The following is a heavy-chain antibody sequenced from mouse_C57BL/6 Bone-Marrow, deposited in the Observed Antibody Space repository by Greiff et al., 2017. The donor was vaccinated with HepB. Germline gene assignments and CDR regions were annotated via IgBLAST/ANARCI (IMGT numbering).Heavy chain of an antibody. CDR3: AWGVWVDDYDESFAY. D-gene: IGHD2-4*01. J-gene: IGHJ3*01. CDR2: IDPANGNT. V-gene: IGHV14-3*01. CDR1: GFTIKNTY. Sequence: EVQVVESVAELVRPGASVKLSCTASGFTIKNTYMHWVKQRPEQGLEWIGRIDPANGNTKYAPKFQGKATITADTSSNTAYLPLSSLTSEDTAIYYCAWGVWVDDYDESFAYWGQGTLVTVSA.